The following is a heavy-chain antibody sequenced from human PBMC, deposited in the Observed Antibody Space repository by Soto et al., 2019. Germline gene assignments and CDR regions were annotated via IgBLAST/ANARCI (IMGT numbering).Heavy chain of an antibody. J-gene: IGHJ5*02. D-gene: IGHD2-15*01. CDR3: ARGTFQDIVNWFDP. V-gene: IGHV1-69*13. CDR2: IIPIFGTA. Sequence: AASVKVSCKASGGTFSSYAISWVRQAPGQGLEWMGGIIPIFGTANYAQKFQGRVTITADESTSTAYMELSSLRSEDTAVYYCARGTFQDIVNWFDPWGQGTLVTSPQ. CDR1: GGTFSSYA.